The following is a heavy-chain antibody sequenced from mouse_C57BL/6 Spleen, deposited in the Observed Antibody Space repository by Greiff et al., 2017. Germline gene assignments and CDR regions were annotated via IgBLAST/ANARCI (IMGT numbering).Heavy chain of an antibody. J-gene: IGHJ2*01. V-gene: IGHV1-64*01. CDR3: ARLTSSYYFDY. Sequence: QVQLQQSGAELVKPGASVKLSCKASGYTFTSYWMHWVKQRPGQGLEWIGMIHPNSGSTNYNEKFKSKATLTVDKSSSTAYMQLSSLTSEDSAVYYCARLTSSYYFDYWGQGTTLTVSS. CDR1: GYTFTSYW. CDR2: IHPNSGST. D-gene: IGHD1-3*01.